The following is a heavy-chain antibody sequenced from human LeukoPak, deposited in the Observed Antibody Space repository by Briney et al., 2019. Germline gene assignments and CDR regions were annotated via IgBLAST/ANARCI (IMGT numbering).Heavy chain of an antibody. CDR2: INQDGSEK. CDR3: VREGAYSTSSPAGY. D-gene: IGHD6-6*01. V-gene: IGHV3-7*01. CDR1: GFTFSSYW. Sequence: GGSLRLSCAASGFTFSSYWMSWVRQAPGKRLEWVANINQDGSEKYYVDSVKGRFIISRDNARNSLFLQMNILTAEDTAIYYCVREGAYSTSSPAGYWGQGTLVSVSS. J-gene: IGHJ4*02.